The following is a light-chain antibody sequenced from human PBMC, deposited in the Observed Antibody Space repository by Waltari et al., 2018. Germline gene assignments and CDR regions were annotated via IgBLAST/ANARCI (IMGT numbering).Light chain of an antibody. J-gene: IGKJ3*01. CDR3: QQYNTLLH. CDR1: QDISNY. CDR2: DAS. Sequence: DIQMTQSPSSLSASVGDRVTITCQASQDISNYVNWYQQKPGKAPRLLIYDASNLETGVPSRFSGSGSGTDFTFTISSLQVEDIGTYYCQQYNTLLHFGPGTKVDIK. V-gene: IGKV1-33*01.